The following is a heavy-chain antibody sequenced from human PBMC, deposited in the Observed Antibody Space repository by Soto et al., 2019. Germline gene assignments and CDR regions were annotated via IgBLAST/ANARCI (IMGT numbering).Heavy chain of an antibody. J-gene: IGHJ4*02. CDR2: IHHSGST. Sequence: SETLSLTCAVYGGSFRDYYWTWIRQPPGKGLEWIGEIHHSGSTNYNPSLKSRVTISLDTSKNQFSLKLSSVTAADAAVYYCASYGRGTSYYGYYFHHWGQGTPVTVS. V-gene: IGHV4-34*01. CDR3: ASYGRGTSYYGYYFHH. D-gene: IGHD3-10*01. CDR1: GGSFRDYY.